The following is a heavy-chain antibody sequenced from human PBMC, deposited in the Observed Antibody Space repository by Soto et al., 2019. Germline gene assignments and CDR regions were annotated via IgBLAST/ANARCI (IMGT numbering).Heavy chain of an antibody. V-gene: IGHV1-69*12. Sequence: QVQLVQSGAEVKKPGSSVKVSCKASGGTFSSYAISWVRQAPGQRLEWMGGIIPIFGTANYAQKFQGRVTMTADESTSTAYRELSRLRSEDTAVYYCARDLWRIGYEEGWVGMDVWCQGATVTVSS. CDR1: GGTFSSYA. D-gene: IGHD5-12*01. J-gene: IGHJ6*02. CDR2: IIPIFGTA. CDR3: ARDLWRIGYEEGWVGMDV.